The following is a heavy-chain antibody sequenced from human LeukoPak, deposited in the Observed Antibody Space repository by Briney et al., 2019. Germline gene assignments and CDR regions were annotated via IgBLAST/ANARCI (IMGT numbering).Heavy chain of an antibody. CDR2: ISYDGSNK. CDR1: GFTFSNYG. V-gene: IGHV3-30*18. J-gene: IGHJ4*02. CDR3: ANLPL. Sequence: QPGRSLRLSCAPSGFTFSNYGMHWVRQAPGKGLEWVAVISYDGSNKYYADSVKGRFTISRDNSKNTLYLQMNSLRPEDAAVYYCANLPLWGQGTLVTVSS.